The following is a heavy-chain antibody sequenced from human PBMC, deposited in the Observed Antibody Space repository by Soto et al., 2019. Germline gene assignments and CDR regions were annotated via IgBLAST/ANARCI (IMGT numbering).Heavy chain of an antibody. J-gene: IGHJ5*02. D-gene: IGHD3-22*01. CDR2: VNQDGSEQ. CDR1: GFTFSNYW. Sequence: HPGGSLRLSCAASGFTFSNYWMSWVRQTPGKGLEWVAKVNQDGSEQFYVDSVKGRFTISRDNAKTSLYLQINRLRAEDTAMYYCARYPKPRYYYDSSGHGSWGQGTLVTVSS. CDR3: ARYPKPRYYYDSSGHGS. V-gene: IGHV3-7*01.